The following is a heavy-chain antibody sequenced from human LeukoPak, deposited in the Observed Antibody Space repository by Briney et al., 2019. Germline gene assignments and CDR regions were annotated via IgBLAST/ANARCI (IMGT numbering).Heavy chain of an antibody. V-gene: IGHV1-2*02. Sequence: GASVKVSCKVSGHTFTRNIYIHWVRQAPGQGLEWMGWINPYSGATYYPRKFQGRVTMTRDTSIIAIYMELSGLTSDDMAVYYCTRDRLRKWFDPWGQGTLVTVSS. D-gene: IGHD2-21*01. J-gene: IGHJ5*02. CDR3: TRDRLRKWFDP. CDR1: GHTFTRNIY. CDR2: INPYSGAT.